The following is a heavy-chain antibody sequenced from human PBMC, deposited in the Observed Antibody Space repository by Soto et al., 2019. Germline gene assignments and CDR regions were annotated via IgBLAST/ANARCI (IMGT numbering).Heavy chain of an antibody. V-gene: IGHV1-3*01. D-gene: IGHD6-13*01. CDR3: ATPTSIAAAGRQNYYDGLAF. J-gene: IGHJ6*02. Sequence: ASVKVSCKASGYTFTIYAMHWVLQAPGQRLEWMGWINAGNGNTKYSQKFQGRVTITRDTSASTAYMELSSLRSEDTAVYYCATPTSIAAAGRQNYYDGLAFSGQGTTVP. CDR2: INAGNGNT. CDR1: GYTFTIYA.